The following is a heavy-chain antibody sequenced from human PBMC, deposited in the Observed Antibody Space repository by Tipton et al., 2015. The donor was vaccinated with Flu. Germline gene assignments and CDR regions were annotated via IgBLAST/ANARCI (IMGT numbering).Heavy chain of an antibody. CDR1: AHIFIGYY. CDR3: ASGPST. CDR2: INPNSGGT. J-gene: IGHJ5*02. Sequence: QLVQSGAEVKKTGASVKVSCKAPAHIFIGYYIHWVRQAPGQGLEWLGRINPNSGGTNYAQKFQGRLTLTRDTSINTVYMELSRLRSDDTAEYYCASGPSTWGQGTLVTVSS. V-gene: IGHV1-2*06.